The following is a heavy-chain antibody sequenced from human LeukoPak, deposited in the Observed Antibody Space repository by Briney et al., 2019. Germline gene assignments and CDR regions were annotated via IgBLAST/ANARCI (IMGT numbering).Heavy chain of an antibody. Sequence: PGRSLRLSCAASGFTFSDYGMHWVRQAPGKGLEWVAVIWYDGSNKYCSDSVKGLFTISRDNSKNTLYLQMNSLRAEDTAVYYCATTASRGPQSAEYFQYWGQGTLVTVSS. CDR3: ATTASRGPQSAEYFQY. V-gene: IGHV3-33*01. J-gene: IGHJ1*01. CDR2: IWYDGSNK. CDR1: GFTFSDYG.